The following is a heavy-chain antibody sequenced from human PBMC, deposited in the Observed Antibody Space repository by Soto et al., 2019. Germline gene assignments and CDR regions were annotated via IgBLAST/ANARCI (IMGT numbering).Heavy chain of an antibody. J-gene: IGHJ3*02. CDR1: GGTFSSCA. D-gene: IGHD3-10*01. CDR2: IIPIFGTA. CDR3: AKAPFGSGSYYTAFDI. V-gene: IGHV1-69*13. Sequence: GXSVKGSFQAAGGTFSSCAIHWVRQAPGQGLERMGGIIPIFGTANYAQKFQGRVTITADESTGTAYMELSSLRSEDTAVYYCAKAPFGSGSYYTAFDIWGQGTTVTVSS.